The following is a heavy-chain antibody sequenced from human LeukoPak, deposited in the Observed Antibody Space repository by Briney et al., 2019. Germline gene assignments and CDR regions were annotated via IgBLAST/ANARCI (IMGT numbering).Heavy chain of an antibody. V-gene: IGHV4-59*01. CDR2: IYYSGST. CDR1: GGSISSYY. J-gene: IGHJ6*03. CDR3: ARNYKVNYCYMDV. Sequence: SETLSLTCTVSGGSISSYYWSWIRQPPGKGLEWIGYIYYSGSTNYNPSLKSRVTISVDTSKNQFSLKLSSVTAADTAVYYCARNYKVNYCYMDVWGKGTTVTVSS. D-gene: IGHD3-10*01.